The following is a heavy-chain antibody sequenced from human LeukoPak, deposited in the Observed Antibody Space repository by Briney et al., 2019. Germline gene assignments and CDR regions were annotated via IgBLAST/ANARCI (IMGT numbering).Heavy chain of an antibody. V-gene: IGHV4-38-2*02. CDR1: AYSISSGYF. CDR3: VRAYGSSWYINWFDP. J-gene: IGHJ5*02. Sequence: KPSETLSLTCTVSAYSISSGYFWGWIRQPPGKGLEWIGNIYHSGSTYYNPSLKSRVTISVDTSKNQFSLKLSSVTAADTAVYYCVRAYGSSWYINWFDPWGQGTLVTVSS. D-gene: IGHD6-13*01. CDR2: IYHSGST.